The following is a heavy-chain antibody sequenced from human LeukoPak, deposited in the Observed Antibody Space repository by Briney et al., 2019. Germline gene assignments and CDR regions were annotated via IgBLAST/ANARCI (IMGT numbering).Heavy chain of an antibody. CDR1: GGSFSGYY. V-gene: IGHV4-34*01. CDR2: INHSGST. CDR3: ARSDDRYFDY. D-gene: IGHD1-1*01. Sequence: SETLSLTCAVYGGSFSGYYWSWIRQPPGKGLEWIGEINHSGSTNYNPSLDSRVTISVDKSNNQFSLRVSSVTAADTAVYYCARSDDRYFDYWGQGTLVTVSS. J-gene: IGHJ4*02.